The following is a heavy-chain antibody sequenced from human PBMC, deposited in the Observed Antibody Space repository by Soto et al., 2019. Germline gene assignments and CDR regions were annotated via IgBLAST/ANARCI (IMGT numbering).Heavy chain of an antibody. CDR1: GGSISSYY. CDR2: IYYSGST. J-gene: IGHJ6*02. D-gene: IGHD3-10*01. Sequence: PSETLSLTCTVSGGSISSYYWSWIRQPPGKGLEWIGYIYYSGSTNYNPSLKSRVTISVDTSKNQFSLKLSSVTAADTAVYYCASHRDGCNSGYYYYYGMDVWGQGTTVTVSS. CDR3: ASHRDGCNSGYYYYYGMDV. V-gene: IGHV4-59*01.